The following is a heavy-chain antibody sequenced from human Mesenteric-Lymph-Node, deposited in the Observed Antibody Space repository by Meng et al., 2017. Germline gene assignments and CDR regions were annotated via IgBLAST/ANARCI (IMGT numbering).Heavy chain of an antibody. CDR3: ARGSTAMANVDWFDP. CDR1: GFTFSSYW. V-gene: IGHV3-74*01. CDR2: INSDGSST. J-gene: IGHJ5*02. Sequence: SCAASGFTFSSYWMHWVRQAPGKGLVWVSRINSDGSSTSYADSVKGRFTISRDNAKNTLYLQMNSLRAEDTAVYYCARGSTAMANVDWFDPWGQGTLVTVSS. D-gene: IGHD5-18*01.